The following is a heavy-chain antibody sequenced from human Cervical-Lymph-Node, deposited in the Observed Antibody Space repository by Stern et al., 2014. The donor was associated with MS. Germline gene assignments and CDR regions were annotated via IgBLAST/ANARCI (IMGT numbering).Heavy chain of an antibody. V-gene: IGHV1-69*01. D-gene: IGHD4-17*01. CDR1: GDTFNTYT. CDR3: ARSRRGVTTRGFNL. Sequence: QVQLGESGAEVKKPGSSVTVSCKASGDTFNTYTIAWVRQAPGQGLEWLRGIIPIFTTANYTQKLHDSVTISPAATPSTVYMELRHLRSDDTAVYYCARSRRGVTTRGFNLWGQGTLVTVSS. CDR2: IIPIFTTA. J-gene: IGHJ4*02.